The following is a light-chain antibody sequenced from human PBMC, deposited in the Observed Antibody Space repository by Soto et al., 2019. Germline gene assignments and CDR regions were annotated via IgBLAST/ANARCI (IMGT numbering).Light chain of an antibody. Sequence: ITMTQSPCTLSASGGDRVPLPCRASQDIITWLAWYQQKPGKAPNLLIYTASNLQSGVPSRFSGSGSGTHFTLTISSLQPEDFGTYYCQQTDSFPITFCQGTLLEIK. CDR3: QQTDSFPIT. CDR1: QDIITW. V-gene: IGKV1-12*01. J-gene: IGKJ5*01. CDR2: TAS.